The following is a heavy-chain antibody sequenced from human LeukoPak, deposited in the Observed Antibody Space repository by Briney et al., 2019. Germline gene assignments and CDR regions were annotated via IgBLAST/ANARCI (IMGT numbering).Heavy chain of an antibody. CDR2: IYYSGST. V-gene: IGHV4-39*07. Sequence: SETLSLTCTVSGGSISSSSYYWSWIRQPPGKGLEWIGSIYYSGSTYYNPSLKSRVTISVDTSKNQFSLKLSSVTAADTAVYYCARDNPAADHTFDYWGQGTLVTVSS. CDR3: ARDNPAADHTFDY. D-gene: IGHD2-15*01. CDR1: GGSISSSSYY. J-gene: IGHJ4*02.